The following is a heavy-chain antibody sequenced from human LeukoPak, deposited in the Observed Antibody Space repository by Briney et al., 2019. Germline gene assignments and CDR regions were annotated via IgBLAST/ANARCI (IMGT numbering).Heavy chain of an antibody. CDR1: GFTFSSYA. CDR2: ISGSGGST. J-gene: IGHJ4*02. D-gene: IGHD1-26*01. CDR3: ARGGSYVHY. V-gene: IGHV3-23*01. Sequence: PGGSLRLSCAASGFTFSSYAMSWVRQAPGKGLEWVSAISGSGGSTYYADSVKGRFTISRDNAKNSLYLQMNSLRADDTAVYYCARGGSYVHYWGQGTLVTVSS.